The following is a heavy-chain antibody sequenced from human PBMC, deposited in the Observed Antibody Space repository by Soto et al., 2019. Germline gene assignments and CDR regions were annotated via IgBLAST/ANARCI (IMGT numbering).Heavy chain of an antibody. J-gene: IGHJ4*02. CDR1: GFTFSSFV. CDR2: ISHDGSNK. Sequence: QVQLMESGGGVVQSGRSLRLSCAASGFTFSSFVMHWVRQAPGKGLEWVAMISHDGSNKNYADSVKGRFTISRDNFKNTLYLQMNSLRPEDTAKYYCARDVMTSVTEDYWGQGTLVTVSS. CDR3: ARDVMTSVTEDY. V-gene: IGHV3-30-3*01. D-gene: IGHD4-17*01.